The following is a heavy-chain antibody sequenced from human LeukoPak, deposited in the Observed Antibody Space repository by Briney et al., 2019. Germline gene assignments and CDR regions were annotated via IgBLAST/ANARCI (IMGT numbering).Heavy chain of an antibody. CDR2: ISASGGST. J-gene: IGHJ4*02. CDR1: GFTFSSYA. CDR3: AKPLAYYDFWSGPGYYFDY. V-gene: IGHV3-23*01. Sequence: GGSLRPSCAASGFTFSSYAMSWVRQAPGKGLEWVSDISASGGSTYYADSVKGRFTISRDNSMDTLYLRMNSLRAEDTAVYYCAKPLAYYDFWSGPGYYFDYWGQGTLVTVSS. D-gene: IGHD3-3*01.